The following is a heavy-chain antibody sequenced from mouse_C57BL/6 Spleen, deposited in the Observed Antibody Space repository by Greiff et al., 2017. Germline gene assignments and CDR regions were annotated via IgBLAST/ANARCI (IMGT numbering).Heavy chain of an antibody. Sequence: VQLQQSGPGLVKPSQSLSLTCSVTGYSITSGYYWNWIRQFPGNKLEWMGYISYDGSNNYNPSLKNRISITRDTSKNQFFLKLNSVTTEDTATYYCARDRDPFAYWGQGTLVTVSA. CDR3: ARDRDPFAY. V-gene: IGHV3-6*01. J-gene: IGHJ3*01. CDR1: GYSITSGYY. CDR2: ISYDGSN. D-gene: IGHD3-3*01.